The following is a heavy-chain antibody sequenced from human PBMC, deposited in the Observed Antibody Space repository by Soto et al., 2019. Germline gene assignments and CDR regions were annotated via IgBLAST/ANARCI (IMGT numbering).Heavy chain of an antibody. CDR2: INAGNGNT. D-gene: IGHD1-20*01. J-gene: IGHJ3*02. Sequence: ASVKVSCKASGYTFTSYAIHWVRQAPGQRLEWMGWINAGNGNTKYSQKFQGRVTITRDTSASTAYIELSSLRSEGTAVYYCASGAVYGSGAFDIWGQGTMVTVS. V-gene: IGHV1-3*01. CDR1: GYTFTSYA. CDR3: ASGAVYGSGAFDI.